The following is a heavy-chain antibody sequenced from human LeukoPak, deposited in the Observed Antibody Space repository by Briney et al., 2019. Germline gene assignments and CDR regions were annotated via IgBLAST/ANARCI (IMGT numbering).Heavy chain of an antibody. D-gene: IGHD3-10*01. Sequence: ASVKVSCKASGYIFTNYYMHWVRQAPGQGLEWMGWISAYNGNTNYAQKLQGRVTMTTDTSTSTAYMELRSLRSDDTAVYYCARVITMVRGVIPYYYYGMDVWGQGTTVTVSS. CDR3: ARVITMVRGVIPYYYYGMDV. CDR1: GYIFTNYY. J-gene: IGHJ6*02. CDR2: ISAYNGNT. V-gene: IGHV1-18*04.